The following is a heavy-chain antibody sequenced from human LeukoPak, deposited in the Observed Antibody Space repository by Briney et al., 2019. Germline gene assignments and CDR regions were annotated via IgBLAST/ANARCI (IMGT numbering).Heavy chain of an antibody. CDR3: ARDRVFSARDGFGYYMDV. CDR1: GYTFTGYY. D-gene: IGHD3-10*01. V-gene: IGHV1-2*02. CDR2: INPHSGGT. Sequence: ASVKVSCKASGYTFTGYYMHWVRQAPGHGLEWMGWINPHSGGTNYAQKFQGRVTMTRDTSISTAYMDLSRLRSDDTAVYYCARDRVFSARDGFGYYMDVWGKGTTVTISS. J-gene: IGHJ6*03.